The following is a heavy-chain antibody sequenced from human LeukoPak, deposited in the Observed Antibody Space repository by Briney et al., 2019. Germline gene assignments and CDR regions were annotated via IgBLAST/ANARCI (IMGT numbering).Heavy chain of an antibody. J-gene: IGHJ4*02. Sequence: GGSLRLSCAASGFIVSSNYMSWVRQAPGKGLEWVSVIYSSGDTYYADSVKGRFTISRDNSRNTLYLQISSLRAEDTAVYYCARDFFAFGGVIALLDYWGQGTLVTVSS. V-gene: IGHV3-53*01. CDR1: GFIVSSNY. CDR2: IYSSGDT. D-gene: IGHD3-16*02. CDR3: ARDFFAFGGVIALLDY.